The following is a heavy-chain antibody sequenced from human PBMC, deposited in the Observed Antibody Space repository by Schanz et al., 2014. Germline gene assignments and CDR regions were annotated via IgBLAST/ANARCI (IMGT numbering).Heavy chain of an antibody. J-gene: IGHJ4*02. Sequence: VQLVESGGGVVQPGRSLRLSCAASGFTFSSYAMSWVRQAPGKGLEWVSALSGSGGSTYYAGSVKGRFSISRDYSKNTLYLQMSSLRAEDTAIYYCAKLSSSGRLAGYFDYWGQGALVTVSS. V-gene: IGHV3-23*04. D-gene: IGHD6-19*01. CDR2: LSGSGGST. CDR3: AKLSSSGRLAGYFDY. CDR1: GFTFSSYA.